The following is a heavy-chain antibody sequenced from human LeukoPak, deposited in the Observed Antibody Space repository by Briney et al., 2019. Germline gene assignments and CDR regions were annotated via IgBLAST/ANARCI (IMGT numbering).Heavy chain of an antibody. J-gene: IGHJ6*02. CDR1: GGSFSGYY. Sequence: SETLSLTCAVYGGSFSGYYWSWIRQPPGKGLEWIGSIYYSGSTYYNPSLKSRVTISVDRSKNQFSLKLSSVTAADTAVYYCARGNDFWSGYYTVYYYGMDVWGQGTTVTVSS. D-gene: IGHD3-3*01. CDR3: ARGNDFWSGYYTVYYYGMDV. V-gene: IGHV4-34*01. CDR2: IYYSGST.